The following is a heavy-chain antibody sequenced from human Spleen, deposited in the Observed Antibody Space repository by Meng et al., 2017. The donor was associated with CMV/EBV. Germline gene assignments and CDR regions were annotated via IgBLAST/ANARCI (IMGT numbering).Heavy chain of an antibody. CDR2: ISAYNGHT. Sequence: ASVKVSCKASGYTFTSYGISWVRQAPGQGLEWMGWISAYNGHTNYAQNLQGRVTMTTDTSTSAAYMELRSLRSDDTAVYYCAKDYTPGYDCFDPWGQGTLVTVSS. CDR3: AKDYTPGYDCFDP. V-gene: IGHV1-18*01. D-gene: IGHD3-16*01. J-gene: IGHJ5*02. CDR1: GYTFTSYG.